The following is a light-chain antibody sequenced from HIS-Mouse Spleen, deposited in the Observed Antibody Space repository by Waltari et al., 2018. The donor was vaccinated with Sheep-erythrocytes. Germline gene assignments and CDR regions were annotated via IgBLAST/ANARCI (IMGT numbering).Light chain of an antibody. CDR2: EGS. V-gene: IGLV2-23*01. CDR3: CSYAGSSTPWV. CDR1: SSDVWSYNL. Sequence: QSALTQPASVSGSPGQSIPISCTGTSSDVWSYNLVSWYQQHPGKAPNLMIYEGSNRPSGVSNRFSGSKSGNTASLTISGLQAEDEADYYCCSYAGSSTPWVFGGGTKLTVL. J-gene: IGLJ3*02.